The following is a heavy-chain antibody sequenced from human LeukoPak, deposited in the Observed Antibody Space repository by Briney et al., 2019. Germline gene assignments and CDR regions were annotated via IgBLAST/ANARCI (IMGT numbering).Heavy chain of an antibody. D-gene: IGHD6-13*01. Sequence: AGSLRLSCAASGFTFSSFGMTWVRQAPGNGLEWVSGFSSSDGSTYYADSVKGRFTISRDNAKNSLYLQMNSLKTEDTALYFCARVRASSQDDAFDFWGQGTRVTVSS. J-gene: IGHJ3*01. CDR1: GFTFSSFG. CDR3: ARVRASSQDDAFDF. V-gene: IGHV3-23*01. CDR2: FSSSDGST.